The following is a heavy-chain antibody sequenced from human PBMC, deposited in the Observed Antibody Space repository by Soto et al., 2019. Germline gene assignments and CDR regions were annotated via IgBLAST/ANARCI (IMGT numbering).Heavy chain of an antibody. J-gene: IGHJ4*02. CDR1: GFTFSSYS. CDR3: ARDCISTSCYFFDY. D-gene: IGHD2-2*01. CDR2: ISSSSSTI. V-gene: IGHV3-48*02. Sequence: PGGSLRLSCAASGFTFSSYSMNWVRQAPGKGLEWVSYISSSSSTIYYADSVKGRFTISRDNAKNSLYLQMNSLRDEDTAVYYCARDCISTSCYFFDYWGQGTLVTVSS.